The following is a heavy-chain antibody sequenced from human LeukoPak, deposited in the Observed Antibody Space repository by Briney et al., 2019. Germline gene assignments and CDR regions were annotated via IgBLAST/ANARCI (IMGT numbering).Heavy chain of an antibody. CDR1: GGSISSSSYY. Sequence: PSETLSLTCTVSGGSISSSSYYWGWIRQPPGKGLEWIGSIYYSERTYYNPSLKIHVPICVDTSKKQFSLKLISVTAADTAVYYCARLSHYYGSGSYTPWGQGTLVTVSS. V-gene: IGHV4-39*01. CDR3: ARLSHYYGSGSYTP. CDR2: IYYSERT. J-gene: IGHJ5*02. D-gene: IGHD3-10*01.